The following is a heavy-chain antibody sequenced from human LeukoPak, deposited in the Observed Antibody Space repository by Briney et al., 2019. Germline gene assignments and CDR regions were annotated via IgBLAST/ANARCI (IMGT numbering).Heavy chain of an antibody. CDR3: ARGRETYSSGWYFTYDY. CDR1: GGSISSSSYY. J-gene: IGHJ4*03. D-gene: IGHD6-19*01. CDR2: IYYSGST. Sequence: PSETLSLTCTVSGGSISSSSYYWGWIRQPPGKGLEWIGSIYYSGSTYYNPSLKSRVTISVDTSKNQFSLKLSSVTAADTAVYYCARGRETYSSGWYFTYDYWGQGTTVTVSS. V-gene: IGHV4-39*01.